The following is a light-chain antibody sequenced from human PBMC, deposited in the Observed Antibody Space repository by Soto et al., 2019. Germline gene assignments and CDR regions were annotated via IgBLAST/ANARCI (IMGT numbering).Light chain of an antibody. V-gene: IGKV1-5*03. J-gene: IGKJ1*01. CDR3: QQYNSYPWT. Sequence: DIQMTQSPSTLSASVGDRVTITCRASQSISSWLAWYQQKPGKAPKLLIYKASSLESGVPSRFSGSGSGTEFTLTISSLQPDDVATYYCQQYNSYPWTSGQGNTVDIK. CDR2: KAS. CDR1: QSISSW.